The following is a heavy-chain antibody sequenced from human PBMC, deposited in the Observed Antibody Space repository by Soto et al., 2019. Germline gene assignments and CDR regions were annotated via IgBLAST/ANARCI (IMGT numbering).Heavy chain of an antibody. Sequence: GGSLRLSCAASGFTFSGFDMHWVRQAPGKGLEWVAVIWYDGTNKYYADSVKGRFTISRDNSKNTLSLQMNSLRAEDTAVYYCARDLATRYCANGICYPSYGMDVWGQGTTVTVSS. V-gene: IGHV3-33*01. D-gene: IGHD2-8*01. CDR1: GFTFSGFD. CDR2: IWYDGTNK. CDR3: ARDLATRYCANGICYPSYGMDV. J-gene: IGHJ6*02.